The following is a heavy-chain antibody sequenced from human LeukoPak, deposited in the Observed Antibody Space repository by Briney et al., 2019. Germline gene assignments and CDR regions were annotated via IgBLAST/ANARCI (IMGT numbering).Heavy chain of an antibody. CDR2: ISYDGSNK. CDR1: GFTFSSYA. CDR3: ARGAHIYCSSTSCYSFDY. D-gene: IGHD2-2*02. Sequence: GGSLRLSCAASGFTFSSYAMHWVRQAPGKGLEWVAVISYDGSNKYYADSVKGRFTISRDNSKNTLYLQMNSLRAEDTAVYYCARGAHIYCSSTSCYSFDYWGQGTLVTVSS. J-gene: IGHJ4*02. V-gene: IGHV3-30-3*01.